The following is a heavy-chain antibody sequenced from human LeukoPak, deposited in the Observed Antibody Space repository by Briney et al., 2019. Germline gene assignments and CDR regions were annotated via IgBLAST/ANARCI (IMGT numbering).Heavy chain of an antibody. Sequence: GGSLRLSCAASGFTFSNHWMHWVRQAPGKGLVWVSRINTDGSRTSYADSVKGRFTISRDNARNTLYLQVNSLRAEDTAVYYCARGYGYTYGGGWFDTWAREPWSPSPQ. J-gene: IGHJ5*02. CDR1: GFTFSNHW. V-gene: IGHV3-74*01. D-gene: IGHD5-18*01. CDR3: ARGYGYTYGGGWFDT. CDR2: INTDGSRT.